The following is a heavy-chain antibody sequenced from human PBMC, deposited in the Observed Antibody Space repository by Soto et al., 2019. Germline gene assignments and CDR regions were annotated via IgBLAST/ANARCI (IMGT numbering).Heavy chain of an antibody. J-gene: IGHJ4*02. CDR3: AKGYCGGACFTYYFDY. CDR2: ISYDGSNK. Sequence: QVQLVESGGGVVQPGRSLRLSCAASGFTFSSYGMHWVRQAPGKGLEWVAVISYDGSNKYYADSVKGRFTISRDNSKNTLYLQMNSLRAEDTAVYYCAKGYCGGACFTYYFDYWGQGTLVTVSS. V-gene: IGHV3-30*18. D-gene: IGHD2-21*02. CDR1: GFTFSSYG.